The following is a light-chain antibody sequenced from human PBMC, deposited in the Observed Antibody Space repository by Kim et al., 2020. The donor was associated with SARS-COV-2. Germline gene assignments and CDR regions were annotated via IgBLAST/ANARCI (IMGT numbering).Light chain of an antibody. CDR1: QDISNY. CDR2: DAS. Sequence: IQMTQSPSSLSASVGDRVTITCQASQDISNYLNWYQQKPGKAPKLLIYDASNLETGVPSRFSGSGSGTDFTFTISSLQPEDIATYYWQQYDNLPLTFGGGTKVDIK. J-gene: IGKJ4*01. V-gene: IGKV1-33*01. CDR3: QQYDNLPLT.